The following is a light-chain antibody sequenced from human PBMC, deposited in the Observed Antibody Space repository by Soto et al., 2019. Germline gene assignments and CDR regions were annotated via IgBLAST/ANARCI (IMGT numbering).Light chain of an antibody. CDR3: QNYKSAPNT. V-gene: IGKV1-5*03. CDR2: KTS. J-gene: IGKJ2*01. Sequence: DIQLTQSPSTLSASVGDRVTITCRASQSISSWLAWYQQKPGKAPKFLIYKTSNLESGVPSRFSGSGSGTVFTLTINSLQPEDVATYYCQNYKSAPNTFGRGTRLEIK. CDR1: QSISSW.